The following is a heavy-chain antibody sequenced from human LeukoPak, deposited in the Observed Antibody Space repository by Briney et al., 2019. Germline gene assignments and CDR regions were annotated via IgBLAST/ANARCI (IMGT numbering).Heavy chain of an antibody. J-gene: IGHJ4*02. CDR1: GFTFSSCA. V-gene: IGHV3-15*01. Sequence: GGSLRLSCAASGFTFSSCAMTWVRQAPGKGLEWVGRVFRRTDGMQTEYAAPVKGRFTISRDDSSDAMYLQMNTLTAEDTAVYYCTAYIIGFGGDFWGQGTLVTVSS. CDR3: TAYIIGFGGDF. CDR2: VFRRTDGMQT. D-gene: IGHD3-16*01.